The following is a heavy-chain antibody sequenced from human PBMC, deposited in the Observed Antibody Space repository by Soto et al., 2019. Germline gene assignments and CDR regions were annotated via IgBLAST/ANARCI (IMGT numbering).Heavy chain of an antibody. CDR1: GGSISSYY. V-gene: IGHV4-59*08. J-gene: IGHJ4*02. Sequence: SETLSLTCTVSGGSISSYYWSWIRQPPGKGLEWIGNTYNSGSTNYNPSLKSRATMSVDTSKNQFSLKVKSVTAADTAVYYCACSTKWLNFDNWGQGTLVTVSS. CDR2: TYNSGST. D-gene: IGHD3-22*01. CDR3: ACSTKWLNFDN.